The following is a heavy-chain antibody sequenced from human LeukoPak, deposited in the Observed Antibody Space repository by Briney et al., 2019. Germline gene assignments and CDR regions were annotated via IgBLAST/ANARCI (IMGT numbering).Heavy chain of an antibody. J-gene: IGHJ4*02. CDR1: GGSISSYY. CDR2: IYYSGST. D-gene: IGHD1-26*01. V-gene: IGHV4-59*08. CDR3: ARGGGKWEPHFDY. Sequence: SETLSLTCTVSGGSISSYYWSWIRQPPGKGLEWIGYIYYSGSTNYNPSLKSRVTISVDTSKNQFSLKLSSVTAADTAVYYCARGGGKWEPHFDYWGQGTLVTVSS.